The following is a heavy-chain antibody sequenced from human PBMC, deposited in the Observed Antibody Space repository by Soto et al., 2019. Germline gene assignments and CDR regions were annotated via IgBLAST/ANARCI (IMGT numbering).Heavy chain of an antibody. D-gene: IGHD5-12*01. CDR2: IKEDGSEK. Sequence: GGSLRLSCAASGFTFSRSWMNWVRQAPGRGLEWVAGIKEDGSEKYYVDFVKGRFTISRDNVENSLYLQMNSLRGEDTAVYFCARDRGYSCFDYWGLGTLVTVSS. CDR1: GFTFSRSW. CDR3: ARDRGYSCFDY. V-gene: IGHV3-7*01. J-gene: IGHJ4*02.